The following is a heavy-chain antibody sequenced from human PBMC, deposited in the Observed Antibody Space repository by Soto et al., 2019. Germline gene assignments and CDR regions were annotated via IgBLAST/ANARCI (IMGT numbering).Heavy chain of an antibody. CDR3: AKGRGGSGSLTPRVDF. J-gene: IGHJ4*02. V-gene: IGHV3-23*01. D-gene: IGHD3-10*01. Sequence: GGSLRLSCAASGFTFNNYAMTWVRQAPGKGLEWVSAISGGGDTTSYADSVEGRFTVSRDGSKNTLYLQMSSLRAEDTALYYCAKGRGGSGSLTPRVDFWGQGTLVTVSS. CDR1: GFTFNNYA. CDR2: ISGGGDTT.